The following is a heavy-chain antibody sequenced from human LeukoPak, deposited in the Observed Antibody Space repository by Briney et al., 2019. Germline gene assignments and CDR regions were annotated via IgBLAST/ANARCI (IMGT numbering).Heavy chain of an antibody. Sequence: PGGSLRLSCAASGFTFSNYWMHWVGQAPGKGLLWVSRINSDGSSTTYADSVKGRFTISRDNAKNTVYLQMNSLRAEDTAVYYYARSAPAGFSYYSYYMDVWGKGTTVTISS. D-gene: IGHD6-13*01. V-gene: IGHV3-74*03. CDR1: GFTFSNYW. CDR3: ARSAPAGFSYYSYYMDV. J-gene: IGHJ6*03. CDR2: INSDGSST.